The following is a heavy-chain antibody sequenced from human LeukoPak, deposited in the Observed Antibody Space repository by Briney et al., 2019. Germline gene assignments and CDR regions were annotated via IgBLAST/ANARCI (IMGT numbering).Heavy chain of an antibody. J-gene: IGHJ5*02. CDR2: IYYSGST. D-gene: IGHD3-3*01. Sequence: SEPLSLPCTVPGGSFSSSRYYWGWIRQPPGKGLEWIGTIYYSGSTYYNPSLKSPVTISVDTSKNQFSLKLSSVTAADTAVYYCARDRGPYYDVGFDPWGQGTLVTVSS. CDR3: ARDRGPYYDVGFDP. CDR1: GGSFSSSRYY. V-gene: IGHV4-39*02.